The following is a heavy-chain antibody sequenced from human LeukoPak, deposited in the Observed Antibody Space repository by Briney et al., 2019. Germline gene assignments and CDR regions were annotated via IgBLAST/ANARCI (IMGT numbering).Heavy chain of an antibody. J-gene: IGHJ4*02. V-gene: IGHV3-48*03. CDR2: INSDGSTI. CDR3: ARDVYDYYDSSGPNYFDY. D-gene: IGHD3-22*01. CDR1: GFTFSNYE. Sequence: GGSLRLSCAASGFTFSNYEMNWVRQAPGKGLEWVSYINSDGSTIYYADSVKGRFTMSRDNAKNSLYLQMNSLRAEDTAVYYCARDVYDYYDSSGPNYFDYWGQGTLVTVSS.